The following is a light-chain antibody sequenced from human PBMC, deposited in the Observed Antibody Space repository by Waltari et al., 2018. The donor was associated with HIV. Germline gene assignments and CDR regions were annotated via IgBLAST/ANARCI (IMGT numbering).Light chain of an antibody. V-gene: IGLV3-19*01. Sequence: SSELTQDPAVSVALGQTVKIACLGDSLRKYYVSWYRLRPGHAPQLLVYGKNSRPSGIPDRFSASSSGNRAFLTITGARAEDEADYYCACWDRSGDYILFGGGTSLTGL. J-gene: IGLJ2*01. CDR3: ACWDRSGDYIL. CDR1: SLRKYY. CDR2: GKN.